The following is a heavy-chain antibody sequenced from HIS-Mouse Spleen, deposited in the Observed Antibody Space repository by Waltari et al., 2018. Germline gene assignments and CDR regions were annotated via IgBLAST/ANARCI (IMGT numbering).Heavy chain of an antibody. D-gene: IGHD6-13*01. Sequence: QLQLQESGPGLVKPSETLSLTCTVSGGSISSSSYYWGWIRQPPGKGLEWIGSIYYSGSTYYKPSLKSGVTISVDTSKNQFSLKLSSVTAADTAVYYCAREIPYSSSWYDWYFDLWGRGTLVTVSS. CDR3: AREIPYSSSWYDWYFDL. J-gene: IGHJ2*01. V-gene: IGHV4-39*07. CDR1: GGSISSSSYY. CDR2: IYYSGST.